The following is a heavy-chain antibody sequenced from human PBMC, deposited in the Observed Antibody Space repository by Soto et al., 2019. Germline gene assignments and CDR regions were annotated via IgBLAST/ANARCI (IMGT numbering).Heavy chain of an antibody. CDR1: GGSITNYY. Sequence: KPSETLSLTCTVSGGSITNYYWSWIRQPAGKGLEWIGRIYTKERTNYNPSFRNRVTMSVDTSKNQFSLKLDAVTAADTAVYYCARDDYNDGGNNWFDPWGQGTLVTVSS. CDR3: ARDDYNDGGNNWFDP. D-gene: IGHD3-22*01. CDR2: IYTKERT. V-gene: IGHV4-4*07. J-gene: IGHJ5*02.